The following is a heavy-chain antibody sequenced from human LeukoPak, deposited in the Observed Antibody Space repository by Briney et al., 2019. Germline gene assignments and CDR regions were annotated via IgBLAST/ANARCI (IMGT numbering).Heavy chain of an antibody. Sequence: SETLSLTCTVSGGSISSSSYYWGWIRQPPGKGLEWIGSIYYSGSTYYNPSLKSRVTISVDTSKNQFSLKLSSVTAADTAVYYCARSMYCSSTSCLKDYYYYYYMDVWGKGTTVTVSS. V-gene: IGHV4-39*07. D-gene: IGHD2-2*01. CDR1: GGSISSSSYY. CDR2: IYYSGST. CDR3: ARSMYCSSTSCLKDYYYYYYMDV. J-gene: IGHJ6*03.